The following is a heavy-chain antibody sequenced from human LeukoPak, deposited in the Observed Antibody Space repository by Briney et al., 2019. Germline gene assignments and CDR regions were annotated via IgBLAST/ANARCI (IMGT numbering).Heavy chain of an antibody. CDR3: TPDLRPRAVAGTLRWFDP. CDR1: GFTFSDYV. CDR2: INHDAKFI. Sequence: GGSLRLSCAASGFTFSDYVMGWVRQAPGKGLEWASYINHDAKFIYYADSVKGRFTISRDNAKNSLYLQMNSLRAEDTAVYYCTPDLRPRAVAGTLRWFDPWGQGTLVTVSS. V-gene: IGHV3-48*01. D-gene: IGHD6-19*01. J-gene: IGHJ5*02.